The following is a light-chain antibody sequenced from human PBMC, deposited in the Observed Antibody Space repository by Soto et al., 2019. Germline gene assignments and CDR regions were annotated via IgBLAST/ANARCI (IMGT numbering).Light chain of an antibody. CDR2: DVS. V-gene: IGLV2-14*03. J-gene: IGLJ2*01. CDR3: SSYTRSSTVL. CDR1: SNDVGSYNF. Sequence: QSALTQPASVSGSPGQSITISCIGTSNDVGSYNFVSWYQKHPNTAPRLIIYDVSNRPSGVSNRFSGSKSDNTASLTISGLQAEDEADHYCSSYTRSSTVLFGGGTKVTVL.